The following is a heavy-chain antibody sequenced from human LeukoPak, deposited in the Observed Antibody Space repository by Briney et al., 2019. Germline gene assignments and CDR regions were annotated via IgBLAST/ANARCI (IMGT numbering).Heavy chain of an antibody. CDR2: INPSGGST. CDR1: GYTFTSYY. CDR3: ARQEMATMHFDY. D-gene: IGHD5-24*01. Sequence: ASVKVSCKASGYTFTSYYMHWVRQAPGQGLEWMGIINPSGGSTSYAQKFQGRVTMPRDMSTSTVYVELSSLRSEDTAVYYCARQEMATMHFDYWGQGTLVTVSS. J-gene: IGHJ4*02. V-gene: IGHV1-46*01.